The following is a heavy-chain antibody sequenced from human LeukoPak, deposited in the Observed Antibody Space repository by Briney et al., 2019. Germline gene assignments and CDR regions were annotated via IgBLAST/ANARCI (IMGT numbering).Heavy chain of an antibody. V-gene: IGHV5-51*01. J-gene: IGHJ6*02. CDR2: IYPGDSDT. Sequence: GESLKISCKGSGYSFTSYWIGWVRQMPGKGLEWMGIIYPGDSDTRYSPSFQGQVTISADKSISTAYLQWSSLKASDTAMYYCARQKGYYYGSGSYSYGMDVWGQGTTVTVSS. D-gene: IGHD3-10*01. CDR1: GYSFTSYW. CDR3: ARQKGYYYGSGSYSYGMDV.